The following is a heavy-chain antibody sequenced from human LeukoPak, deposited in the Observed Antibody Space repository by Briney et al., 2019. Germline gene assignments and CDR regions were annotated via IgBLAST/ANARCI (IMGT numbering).Heavy chain of an antibody. CDR3: ARHPFQYPFDH. D-gene: IGHD2/OR15-2a*01. CDR2: IYHSGHT. V-gene: IGHV4-59*08. CDR1: GAPVSSDY. J-gene: IGHJ5*02. Sequence: SETLSLTCTVSGAPVSSDYWSWIRQSPGKGLEWIGYIYHSGHTMSNPSLKSRVSLSHDTSNNQFSLKLSSVTAADTAVYYCARHPFQYPFDHWGQGTVVSVSS.